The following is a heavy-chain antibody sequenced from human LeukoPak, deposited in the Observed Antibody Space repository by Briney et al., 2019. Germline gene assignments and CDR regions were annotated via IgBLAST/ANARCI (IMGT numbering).Heavy chain of an antibody. D-gene: IGHD5-18*01. V-gene: IGHV1-46*01. J-gene: IGHJ4*02. Sequence: GSVKVSCKASGYSFTNYYLHWVRQAPGQELEYMVIINPSGGSSGGSTTYAQKFQGRVTMTRDTSTSTVYMELSNLRSEDTGVYYCARGGYIYGSFDNWGEGTLVTVSS. CDR2: INPSGGSSGGST. CDR3: ARGGYIYGSFDN. CDR1: GYSFTNYY.